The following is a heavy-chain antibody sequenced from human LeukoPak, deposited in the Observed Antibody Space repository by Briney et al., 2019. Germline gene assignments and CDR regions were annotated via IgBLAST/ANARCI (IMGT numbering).Heavy chain of an antibody. Sequence: QAGGSLRLSCVASGFTVSSNYMSWVRQAPGKGLEWVSVIYSGGSTYYADSVKGRFTISRDNSKNTLYLQMNSLRAEDTAVYYCARDMYYYDSSGYPTKYFDYWGQGTLVTVSS. V-gene: IGHV3-66*02. CDR2: IYSGGST. D-gene: IGHD3-22*01. CDR3: ARDMYYYDSSGYPTKYFDY. J-gene: IGHJ4*02. CDR1: GFTVSSNY.